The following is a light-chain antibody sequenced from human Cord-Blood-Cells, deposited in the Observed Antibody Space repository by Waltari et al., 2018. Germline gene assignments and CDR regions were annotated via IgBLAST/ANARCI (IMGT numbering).Light chain of an antibody. CDR1: SRDVGGSTY. V-gene: IGLV2-14*01. CDR2: AVS. CDR3: SSYTSSSPVV. Sequence: QSALPQPASVSGSPGQSITIPCTGTSRDVGGSTYVSWYQQHPGKAPKLMIYAVSNRPSGVSNRFSGSKSGNTASLTISGLQAEDEADYYCSSYTSSSPVVFGGGTKLTVL. J-gene: IGLJ2*01.